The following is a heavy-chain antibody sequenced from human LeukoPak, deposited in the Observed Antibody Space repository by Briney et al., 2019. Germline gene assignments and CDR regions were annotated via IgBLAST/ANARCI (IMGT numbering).Heavy chain of an antibody. CDR3: ARGTTGGYSPSH. CDR2: IKQDGSEK. J-gene: IGHJ4*02. CDR1: GFNFNLFW. V-gene: IGHV3-7*02. D-gene: IGHD5-12*01. Sequence: PGGSLRLSCAASGFNFNLFWMTWVRQAPGKGLQWVANIKQDGSEKYYVDSVKGRFTISRDDAKKTLYLQMNSLRAEDTAVYYCARGTTGGYSPSHWGQGTLVTVSS.